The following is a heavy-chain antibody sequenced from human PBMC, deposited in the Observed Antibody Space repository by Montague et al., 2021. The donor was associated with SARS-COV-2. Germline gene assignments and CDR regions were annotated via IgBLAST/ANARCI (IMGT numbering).Heavy chain of an antibody. J-gene: IGHJ4*02. V-gene: IGHV4-38-2*02. Sequence: SETLSLTCSVSGYSISTDYWWGWLRQPPGKGLEWVGGIYYIGNTYYSPSLKSRLTISVDSSKNQFSLQATSVTAADTAVYYCARVLDNCVMDYWGQGTLVTVSS. D-gene: IGHD3/OR15-3a*01. CDR1: GYSISTDYW. CDR3: ARVLDNCVMDY. CDR2: IYYIGNT.